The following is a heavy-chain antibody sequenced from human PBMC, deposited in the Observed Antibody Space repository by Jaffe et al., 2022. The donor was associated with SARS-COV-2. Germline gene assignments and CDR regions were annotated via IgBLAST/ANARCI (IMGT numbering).Heavy chain of an antibody. CDR3: ARDGLRVVGFDY. J-gene: IGHJ4*02. Sequence: QVQLVESGGGVVQPGRSLRLSCAASGFTFSSYAMHWVRQAPGKGLEWVAVISYDGSNKYYADSVKGRFTISRDNSKNTLYLQMNSLRAEDTAVYYCARDGLRVVGFDYWGQGTLVTVSS. D-gene: IGHD2-15*01. CDR2: ISYDGSNK. CDR1: GFTFSSYA. V-gene: IGHV3-30-3*01.